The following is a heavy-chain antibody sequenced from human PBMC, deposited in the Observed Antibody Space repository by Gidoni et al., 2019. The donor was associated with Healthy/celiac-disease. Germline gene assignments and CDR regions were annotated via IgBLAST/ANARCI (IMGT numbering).Heavy chain of an antibody. CDR3: AADWGYYYGSGRVPDAFDI. CDR2: IVVGSGNT. CDR1: GFTFTSSA. D-gene: IGHD3-10*01. V-gene: IGHV1-58*01. J-gene: IGHJ3*02. Sequence: QMQLVQSGPEVKKPGTSVKVSCKASGFTFTSSAVQWVRQARGQRLEWIGWIVVGSGNTNYAQKFQERVTITRDMSTSTAYMELSSLRSEDTAVYYCAADWGYYYGSGRVPDAFDIWGQGTMVTVSS.